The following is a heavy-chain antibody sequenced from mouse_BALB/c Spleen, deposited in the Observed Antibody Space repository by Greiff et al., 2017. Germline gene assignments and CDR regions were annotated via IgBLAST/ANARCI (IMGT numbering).Heavy chain of an antibody. CDR3: ARDNYGNYNWYFDV. J-gene: IGHJ1*01. CDR1: GFSLTSYG. V-gene: IGHV2-9*02. Sequence: VQRVESGPGLVAPSQSLSITCTVSGFSLTSYGVHWVRQPPGKGLEWLGVIWAGGSTNYNSALMSRLSISKDNSKSQVFLKMNSLQTDDTAMYYCARDNYGNYNWYFDVWGAGTTVTVSS. CDR2: IWAGGST. D-gene: IGHD2-1*01.